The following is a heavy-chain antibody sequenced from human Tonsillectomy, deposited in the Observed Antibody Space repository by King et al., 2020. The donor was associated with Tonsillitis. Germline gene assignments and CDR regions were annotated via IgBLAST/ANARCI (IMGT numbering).Heavy chain of an antibody. Sequence: QVQLVESGGGVVQPGRSLRLSCAASGFTFSSYGMHWVRQAPGKGLEWVAVISYDGSNKYYADSVKGRFTISRDNSKNTLYLQMNSLRAEDTAVYYCARYPNPLWFGEFPDAYFDYWGQGTLVTVSS. J-gene: IGHJ4*02. D-gene: IGHD3-10*01. CDR1: GFTFSSYG. CDR3: ARYPNPLWFGEFPDAYFDY. CDR2: ISYDGSNK. V-gene: IGHV3-33*05.